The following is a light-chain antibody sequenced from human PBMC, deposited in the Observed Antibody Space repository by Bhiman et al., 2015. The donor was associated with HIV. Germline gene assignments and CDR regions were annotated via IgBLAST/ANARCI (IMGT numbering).Light chain of an antibody. J-gene: IGLJ3*02. V-gene: IGLV8-61*01. CDR3: ILDLGEGVWV. CDR1: SGSVSTDNH. Sequence: QTVVTQEPSSSVSPGGTVILTCGLTSGSVSTDNHPSWYQQSPGEPPRTLFYTTDSRSSGVPDRFSAAIIGNKAVLIITGAQAEDECDYYCILDLGEGVWVFGGGTRLTV. CDR2: TTD.